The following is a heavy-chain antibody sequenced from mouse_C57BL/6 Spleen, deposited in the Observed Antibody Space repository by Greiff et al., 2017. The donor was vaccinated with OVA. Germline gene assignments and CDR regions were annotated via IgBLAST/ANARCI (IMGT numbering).Heavy chain of an antibody. V-gene: IGHV5-4*01. J-gene: IGHJ2*01. Sequence: EVKVVESGGGLVKPGGSLKLSCAASGFTFSSYAMSWVRQTPEKRLEWVATISDGGSYTYYPDNVKGRFTISRDNAKNNLYLQMSHLKSEDTAMYYCARDPELDYWGQGTTLTVSS. CDR1: GFTFSSYA. CDR2: ISDGGSYT. CDR3: ARDPELDY. D-gene: IGHD4-1*01.